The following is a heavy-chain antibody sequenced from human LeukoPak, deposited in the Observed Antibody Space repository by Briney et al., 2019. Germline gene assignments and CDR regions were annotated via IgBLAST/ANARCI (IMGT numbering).Heavy chain of an antibody. CDR3: AKQTYDFGLGFGP. D-gene: IGHD3-3*01. V-gene: IGHV4-61*02. J-gene: IGHJ5*02. CDR2: IYTSGST. CDR1: GGSISSGSYY. Sequence: PSQTLSLTCTVSGGSISSGSYYWNWIRQPAGKGLEWMGRIYTSGSTNYNPSLKSRVTISVDTSKNQFSLKLSSVTAADTAVYYCAKQTYDFGLGFGPWGQGTLVTVSS.